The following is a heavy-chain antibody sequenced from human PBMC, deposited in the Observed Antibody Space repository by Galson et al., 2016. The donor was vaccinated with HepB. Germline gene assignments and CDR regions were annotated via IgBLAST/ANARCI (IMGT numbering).Heavy chain of an antibody. J-gene: IGHJ5*01. V-gene: IGHV3-53*01. D-gene: IGHD2-15*01. Sequence: SLRLSCAVSDFSVSVSYMSWVRQAPGKGLGWVSVLYRGGYTNYADSVKGRFTISRDNSKNTLYLQMNSLRADDTAVYYSARLGANPSCLGGSCYRWFDSWGQGIMVTVSS. CDR1: DFSVSVSY. CDR2: LYRGGYT. CDR3: ARLGANPSCLGGSCYRWFDS.